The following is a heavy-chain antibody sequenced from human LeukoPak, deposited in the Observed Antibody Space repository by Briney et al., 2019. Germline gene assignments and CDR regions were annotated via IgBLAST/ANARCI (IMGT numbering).Heavy chain of an antibody. J-gene: IGHJ4*02. CDR3: AKGSNFYASGSHFDV. Sequence: GGSLRLSCVASGFTFSNYVMYWVRQVPGKGLEGVLGIIGTSSYTYSADFVKGRFTISRDNSMITLWLQMNSLRVEDTAVYYCAKGSNFYASGSHFDVWGQGTLVTVSS. D-gene: IGHD3-10*01. CDR1: GFTFSNYV. V-gene: IGHV3-23*01. CDR2: IIGTSSYT.